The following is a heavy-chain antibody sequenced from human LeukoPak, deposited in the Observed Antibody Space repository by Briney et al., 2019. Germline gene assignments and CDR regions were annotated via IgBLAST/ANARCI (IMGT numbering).Heavy chain of an antibody. V-gene: IGHV3-21*01. CDR2: ISSSSSYI. D-gene: IGHD3-22*01. CDR3: ARDVGHYYDSSGYYDPLDY. CDR1: GFTFSSYS. Sequence: GGSLRLSCAASGFTFSSYSMNWVRQAPGKGLEWVSSISSSSSYIYYADSVKGRFTISRDNAKNSLYLQMNSLRAEDTAVYYCARDVGHYYDSSGYYDPLDYWGQGTLVTVSS. J-gene: IGHJ4*02.